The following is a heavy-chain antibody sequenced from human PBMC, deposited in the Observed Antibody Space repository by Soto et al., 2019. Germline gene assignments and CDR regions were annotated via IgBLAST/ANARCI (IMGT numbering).Heavy chain of an antibody. V-gene: IGHV4-59*01. CDR1: GGSISSYY. Sequence: SETLSLTCTVSGGSISSYYWSWIRQPPGKGLEWIGYIYYSGSTNYNPSLKSRVTISVDTSKNQFSLKLSSVTAADTAVYYCARTPTVTTYFGIYYFDYWGQGTLVTVSS. D-gene: IGHD4-17*01. CDR3: ARTPTVTTYFGIYYFDY. CDR2: IYYSGST. J-gene: IGHJ4*02.